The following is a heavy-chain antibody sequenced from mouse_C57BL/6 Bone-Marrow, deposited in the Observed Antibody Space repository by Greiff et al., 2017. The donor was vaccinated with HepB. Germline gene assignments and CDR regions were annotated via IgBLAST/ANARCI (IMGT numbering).Heavy chain of an antibody. D-gene: IGHD1-1*01. Sequence: EVKLVESEGGLVQPGSSMKLSCTASGFTFSDYYMAWVRQVPDKGLEWVANINYDGSSTYYLDSLKSRFIISRDNAKNILYLQMSSLKSEDTATYYCARERERGTTVVPYFDYWGQGTTLTVSS. V-gene: IGHV5-16*01. CDR2: INYDGSST. J-gene: IGHJ2*01. CDR1: GFTFSDYY. CDR3: ARERERGTTVVPYFDY.